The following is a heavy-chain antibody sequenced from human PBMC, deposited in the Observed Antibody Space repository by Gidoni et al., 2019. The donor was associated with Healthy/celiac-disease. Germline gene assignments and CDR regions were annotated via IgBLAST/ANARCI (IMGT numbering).Heavy chain of an antibody. CDR1: GFTFSSYG. V-gene: IGHV3-30*18. J-gene: IGHJ4*02. Sequence: SCAASGFTFSSYGMHWVRQAPGKGLEWVAVISYDGSNKYYADSVTGRFTISRDNSRNTLYLQMNSLRAEDTAVYYCAKAITMIVVDSVDYWGQGTLVTVSS. CDR2: ISYDGSNK. CDR3: AKAITMIVVDSVDY. D-gene: IGHD3-22*01.